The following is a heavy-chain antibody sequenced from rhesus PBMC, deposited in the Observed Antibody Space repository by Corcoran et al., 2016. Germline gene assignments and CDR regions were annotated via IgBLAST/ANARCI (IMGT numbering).Heavy chain of an antibody. CDR3: TRSRGYWYFDL. Sequence: QVQLQESGPGLVKPSETLSLTCAVSGGSTSAAFYWSWLRPPPGKGLEGIGYIYPSRGDSYYNPSLKNRVTLSVDTSKTQFSLNLRSVTAADTAVYYCTRSRGYWYFDLWGPGTPIIISS. D-gene: IGHD5-42*01. CDR2: IYPSRGDS. CDR1: GGSTSAAFY. J-gene: IGHJ2*01. V-gene: IGHV4-106*01.